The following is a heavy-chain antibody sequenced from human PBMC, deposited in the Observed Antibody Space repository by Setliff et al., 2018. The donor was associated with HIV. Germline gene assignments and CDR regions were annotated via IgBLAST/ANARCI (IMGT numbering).Heavy chain of an antibody. CDR2: IRNDGSYK. CDR3: AKNLHSSIWSSLDY. Sequence: LSLSCVASTFTFSDHGMHWVRQAPGKGLEWVASIRNDGSYKYYADSVKGRFTISRDNSKNTLYLQKDSLRAEDTAVYYCAKNLHSSIWSSLDYWGQGTLVTVSS. V-gene: IGHV3-30*02. D-gene: IGHD6-13*01. CDR1: TFTFSDHG. J-gene: IGHJ4*02.